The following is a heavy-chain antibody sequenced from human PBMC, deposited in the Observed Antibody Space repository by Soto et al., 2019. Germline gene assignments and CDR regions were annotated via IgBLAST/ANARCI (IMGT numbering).Heavy chain of an antibody. Sequence: QVQLQQWGAGLLKPSETLSLTCAVYGGSFSGYYWSWIRQPPGKGLEWIGEINHSGSTNYNPSLKSRVTISVDTSKNQFSLKLSSVTAADTAVDYCARGYGYNYWGQGTLVTVSS. CDR1: GGSFSGYY. CDR3: ARGYGYNY. D-gene: IGHD5-12*01. J-gene: IGHJ4*02. CDR2: INHSGST. V-gene: IGHV4-34*01.